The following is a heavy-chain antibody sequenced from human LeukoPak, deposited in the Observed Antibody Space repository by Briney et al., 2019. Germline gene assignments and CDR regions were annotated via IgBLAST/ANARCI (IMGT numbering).Heavy chain of an antibody. CDR1: VYTFTSYY. CDR2: INPSGGST. Sequence: ASVKVSCKAAVYTFTSYYIHWVRQAPAQGLEWMGRINPSGGSTRYEQKYQGRVTMTRDTSTSTVYMELSSLRSEDTAVYYCARTLRPNAFDIWGQGTMVTVSS. V-gene: IGHV1-46*01. J-gene: IGHJ3*02. CDR3: ARTLRPNAFDI. D-gene: IGHD4-17*01.